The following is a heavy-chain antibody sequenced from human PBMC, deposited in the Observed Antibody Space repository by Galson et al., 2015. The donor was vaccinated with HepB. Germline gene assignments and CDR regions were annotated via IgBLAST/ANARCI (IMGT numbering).Heavy chain of an antibody. CDR2: INPNNGGT. CDR3: ATWELSID. D-gene: IGHD1-7*01. V-gene: IGHV1-2*02. Sequence: SVKVSRKASGYSFTDSYIHWVRQAPGQGLEWMGWINPNNGGTNYAQKFQGRVTMTRDTSISTAYMEVSRLRSDDTALYYCATWELSIDWGQGTLVTVSS. CDR1: GYSFTDSY. J-gene: IGHJ4*02.